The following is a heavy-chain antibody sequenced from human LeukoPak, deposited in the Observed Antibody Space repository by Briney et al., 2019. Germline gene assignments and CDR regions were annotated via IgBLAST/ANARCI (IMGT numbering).Heavy chain of an antibody. CDR3: ARDNPHYYDSSGYYYQLFDY. CDR1: NGSISSSSYY. Sequence: PSETLSLTCTVSNGSISSSSYYWSWIQQPPGKGLEWIGYIYYSGSTNYNPSLKSRVTISVDTSKNQFSLKLSSVTAADTAVYYCARDNPHYYDSSGYYYQLFDYWGQGTLVTVSS. CDR2: IYYSGST. D-gene: IGHD3-22*01. V-gene: IGHV4-61*01. J-gene: IGHJ4*02.